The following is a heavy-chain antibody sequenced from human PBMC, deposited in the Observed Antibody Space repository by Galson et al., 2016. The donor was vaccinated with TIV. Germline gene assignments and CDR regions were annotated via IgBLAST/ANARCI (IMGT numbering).Heavy chain of an antibody. CDR2: IGTYNGDR. J-gene: IGHJ4*02. V-gene: IGHV1-18*01. CDR1: GYTFTNHG. CDR3: ARDVRGTWTNMDQ. D-gene: IGHD1/OR15-1a*01. Sequence: SVKVSCKASGYTFTNHGISWVRQAPGQGLEWMGWIGTYNGDRRYAQEFQDRVTMTTDTSTSTAYLEVRSLRSDDTAVYYCARDVRGTWTNMDQWGQGTLVTVSS.